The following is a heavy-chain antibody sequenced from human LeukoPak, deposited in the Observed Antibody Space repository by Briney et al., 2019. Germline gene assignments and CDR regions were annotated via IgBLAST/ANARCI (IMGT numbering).Heavy chain of an antibody. V-gene: IGHV1-18*01. D-gene: IGHD2-15*01. Sequence: ASVKVSCKASGYTFTSYGISWVRQAPGQGFEWMGWISAYNGNTNYAQKLQGRVTMTTDTSTSTAYMELRSLRSDDTAVYYCARDLGYCSGGSCYWGWFDPWGQGTLVTVSP. CDR1: GYTFTSYG. CDR3: ARDLGYCSGGSCYWGWFDP. CDR2: ISAYNGNT. J-gene: IGHJ5*02.